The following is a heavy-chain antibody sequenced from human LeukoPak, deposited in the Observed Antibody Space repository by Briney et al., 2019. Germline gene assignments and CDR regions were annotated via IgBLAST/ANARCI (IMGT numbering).Heavy chain of an antibody. V-gene: IGHV3-23*01. CDR1: GLTFSSYA. CDR2: ISGSGGST. J-gene: IGHJ4*02. D-gene: IGHD3-9*01. CDR3: ARTYYDILTGYNPYFDY. Sequence: PGGSLRLSCVASGLTFSSYAMTWVRQAPGKGLGWVSSISGSGGSTYYAESVKGRFTISRDNSKNTLYLQMNSLRAEDTAVYYCARTYYDILTGYNPYFDYWGQGILVTVSS.